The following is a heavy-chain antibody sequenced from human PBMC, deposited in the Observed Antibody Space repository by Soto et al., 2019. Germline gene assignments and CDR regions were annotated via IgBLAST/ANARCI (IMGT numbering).Heavy chain of an antibody. J-gene: IGHJ4*01. CDR2: IWYDGSNI. CDR1: GFTFSRYG. V-gene: IGHV3-33*01. D-gene: IGHD6-19*01. CDR3: ARDREQWLVGYYFDY. Sequence: QVQLVESGGGVVQPGRSLRLSCAASGFTFSRYGMHWVRQAPGRGLEWVAVIWYDGSNIYYADSVKGRFTISRDNSKDTLDLQMNSLRAEDTAVYYCARDREQWLVGYYFDYWGHGTLVTVSS.